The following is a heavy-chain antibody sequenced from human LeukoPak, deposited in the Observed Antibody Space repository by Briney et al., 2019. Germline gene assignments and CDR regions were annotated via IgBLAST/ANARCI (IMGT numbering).Heavy chain of an antibody. Sequence: GASVKVSCKASGYTFTSYDINWVRQATGQGLEWMGWINPNSGGTNYAQKFQGRVTMTRDTSISTAYMELSRLRSDDTAVYYCAREGDGDYDPCVDYWGQGTLVTVSS. V-gene: IGHV1-2*02. CDR3: AREGDGDYDPCVDY. J-gene: IGHJ4*02. CDR1: GYTFTSYD. CDR2: INPNSGGT. D-gene: IGHD4-17*01.